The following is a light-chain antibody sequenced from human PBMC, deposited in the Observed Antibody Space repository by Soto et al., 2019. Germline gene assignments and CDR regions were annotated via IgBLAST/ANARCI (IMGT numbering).Light chain of an antibody. CDR3: QQYGGSSYT. J-gene: IGKJ2*01. CDR2: GAS. V-gene: IGKV3-20*01. Sequence: EIVLTQSPGTLSLSPGERATLSCRASQSVSSSYLAWYQQKPGQAPRLLIFGASSRATDIPDRFSGSGSGTDFTLTISRLEPADFAVYYCQQYGGSSYTFGQGTKLQIK. CDR1: QSVSSSY.